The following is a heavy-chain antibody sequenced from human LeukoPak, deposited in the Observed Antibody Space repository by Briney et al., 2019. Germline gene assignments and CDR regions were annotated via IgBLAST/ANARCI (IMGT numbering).Heavy chain of an antibody. CDR3: ASFPDY. V-gene: IGHV3-48*03. CDR1: GFTFSSYE. Sequence: GGSLRLSCAASGFTFSSYEMNWVRQAPGKGLEWVSYISGSGSTKYSADSVKGRFTISRDNAKNSLYLEMNSLRAEDTAVYYCASFPDYWGQGTLVTVSS. J-gene: IGHJ4*02. CDR2: ISGSGSTK.